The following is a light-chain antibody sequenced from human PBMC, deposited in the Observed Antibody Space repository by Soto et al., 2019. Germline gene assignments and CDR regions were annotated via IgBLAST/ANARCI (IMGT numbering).Light chain of an antibody. CDR3: QQYDNLPWA. V-gene: IGKV1-33*01. Sequence: DIQMTQSPSSLSASVGDRVTITCQASQDISNYLNWYQQKPGKAPKLLIYDASNLETGVPSSFSGSGSGTDFTFTISSLQPEDIATYYCQQYDNLPWAFGPGTKVDIK. CDR2: DAS. J-gene: IGKJ3*01. CDR1: QDISNY.